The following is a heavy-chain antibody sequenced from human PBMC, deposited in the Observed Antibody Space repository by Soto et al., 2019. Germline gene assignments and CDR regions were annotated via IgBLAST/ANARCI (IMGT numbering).Heavy chain of an antibody. CDR3: ARGAAAVSGYDPYYFDY. CDR2: INAGNGNT. CDR1: GYTFTSYA. V-gene: IGHV1-3*01. J-gene: IGHJ4*02. D-gene: IGHD5-12*01. Sequence: GASVKVSCKASGYTFTSYAMHWVRQAPGQRLEWMGWINAGNGNTKYSQKFQGRVTITRDTSASTAYMELSSLRSEDTAVYYCARGAAAVSGYDPYYFDYWGQGTLVTVSS.